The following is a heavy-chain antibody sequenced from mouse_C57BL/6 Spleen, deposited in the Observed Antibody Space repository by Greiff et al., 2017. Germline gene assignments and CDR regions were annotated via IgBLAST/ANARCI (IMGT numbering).Heavy chain of an antibody. D-gene: IGHD1-1*01. V-gene: IGHV1-55*01. J-gene: IGHJ3*01. CDR1: GYTFTSYW. CDR2: IYPGSGST. CDR3: ARSSYYYGSSYDWFAY. Sequence: QVQLQQSGAELVKPGASVKMSCKASGYTFTSYWITWVKQRPGQGLEWIGDIYPGSGSTNYNEKFKSKATLTVDTSSSTAYMQLSSLTSEDSAVYYCARSSYYYGSSYDWFAYWGQGTLVTVSA.